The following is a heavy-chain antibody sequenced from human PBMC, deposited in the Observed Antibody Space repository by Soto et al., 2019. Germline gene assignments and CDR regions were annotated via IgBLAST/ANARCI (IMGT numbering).Heavy chain of an antibody. CDR3: ARGVDDFWSGYRFDY. J-gene: IGHJ4*02. CDR1: GYTFNRYT. D-gene: IGHD3-3*01. Sequence: ASVKVSFKASGYTFNRYTMHWVRQAPGQRLEWMGWINAGNGNTKYSQKFQGRVTITRDTSASTAYMELSSLRSEDTAVYYCARGVDDFWSGYRFDYWGQGTLVTVSS. CDR2: INAGNGNT. V-gene: IGHV1-3*01.